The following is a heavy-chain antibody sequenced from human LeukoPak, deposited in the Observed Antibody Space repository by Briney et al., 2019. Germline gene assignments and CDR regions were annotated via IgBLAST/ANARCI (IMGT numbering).Heavy chain of an antibody. Sequence: PGGSLRLSCAASGFTFSSHAMSWVRQAPGKGLEWVSAISGSGGSTYYADSVKGRFTISRDNSKNTLYLQMNSLRAEDTAVYYCAKGASGYSYGDYMDVWGKGTTVTVSS. D-gene: IGHD5-18*01. CDR3: AKGASGYSYGDYMDV. J-gene: IGHJ6*03. V-gene: IGHV3-23*01. CDR1: GFTFSSHA. CDR2: ISGSGGST.